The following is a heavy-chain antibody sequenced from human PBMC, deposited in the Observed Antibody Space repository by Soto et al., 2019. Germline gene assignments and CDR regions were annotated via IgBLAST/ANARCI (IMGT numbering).Heavy chain of an antibody. CDR1: GYTFNTYG. J-gene: IGHJ6*02. CDR2: ISTDNGNT. Sequence: SVKVSCKASGYTFNTYGISWVRQAPVQGLEWMGWISTDNGNTNYSQKFQDRVTMTTDTSTSTAYMELRSLRSDDTAVYYCARGPLYTSSWFSDYYYYGMDVWGQGTTVTVSS. V-gene: IGHV1-18*01. CDR3: ARGPLYTSSWFSDYYYYGMDV. D-gene: IGHD6-13*01.